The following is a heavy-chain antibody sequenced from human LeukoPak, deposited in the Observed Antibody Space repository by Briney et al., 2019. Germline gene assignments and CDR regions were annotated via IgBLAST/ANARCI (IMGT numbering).Heavy chain of an antibody. D-gene: IGHD3-22*01. CDR2: IYYSGST. CDR1: GGSISSGSYY. CDR3: ARGGGYYYDSLIDY. Sequence: SHTLSLTCTVSGGSISSGSYYWSWIRQPPGKGLEWIGYIYYSGSTNYNPSLKSRVTISVDTSKNQFSLKLSSVTAADTAVYYCARGGGYYYDSLIDYWGQGTLVTVSS. J-gene: IGHJ4*02. V-gene: IGHV4-61*01.